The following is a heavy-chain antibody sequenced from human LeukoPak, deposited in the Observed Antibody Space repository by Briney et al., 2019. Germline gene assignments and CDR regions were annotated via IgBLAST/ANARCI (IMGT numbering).Heavy chain of an antibody. CDR3: ARGDYDILTGNDY. Sequence: GGSLRLSCAASGFTFSSYWMSWVRQAPGKGLEWVANIKQDGSEKYYVDSVKGRFTISRDNAKNSLYLQMNSLRAEDTAVYYCARGDYDILTGNDYWGQGTLVTVSS. D-gene: IGHD3-9*01. CDR2: IKQDGSEK. V-gene: IGHV3-7*03. CDR1: GFTFSSYW. J-gene: IGHJ4*02.